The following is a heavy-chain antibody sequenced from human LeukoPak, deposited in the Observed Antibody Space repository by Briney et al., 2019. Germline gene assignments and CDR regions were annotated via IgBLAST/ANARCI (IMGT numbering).Heavy chain of an antibody. CDR3: ARGFSGWFAD. CDR1: GDSVSSNSAV. V-gene: IGHV6-1*01. J-gene: IGHJ5*02. Sequence: SQTLSLTYPISGDSVSSNSAVWNWIRQSPSRGLEWLGRTYYRSKWYNDYAVSVKSRITINPDTSKNRFSLQLNSVTPDDTAVYYCARGFSGWFADWGQGTLVTVSS. CDR2: TYYRSKWYN. D-gene: IGHD6-19*01.